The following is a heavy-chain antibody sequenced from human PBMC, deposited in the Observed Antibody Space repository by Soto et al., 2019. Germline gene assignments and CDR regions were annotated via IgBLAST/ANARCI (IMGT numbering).Heavy chain of an antibody. Sequence: ASVKVSCKASGGTFSSYAISWVRQAPGQGLEWMGGIIPIFGTANYAQKFQGRVTITADKSTSTAYMELSSLRSEDTAVYYCAHAHHDYVWGSYREGYYFDYWGQGTLGTVSS. CDR3: AHAHHDYVWGSYREGYYFDY. J-gene: IGHJ4*02. CDR2: IIPIFGTA. CDR1: GGTFSSYA. V-gene: IGHV1-69*06. D-gene: IGHD3-16*02.